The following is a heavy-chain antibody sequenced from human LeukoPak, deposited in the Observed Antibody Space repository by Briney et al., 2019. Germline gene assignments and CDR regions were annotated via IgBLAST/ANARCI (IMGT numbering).Heavy chain of an antibody. CDR3: ARGRGIDS. Sequence: GGSLRLSCAASGFTFSSYWMSWVRQAPGKGLEWVANIKQDGSEKYYVDSVNGRFTISRDNARNSLYLQMNCLRAEDTAVYFCARGRGIDSWGQGTLVTVSS. D-gene: IGHD3-10*01. V-gene: IGHV3-7*05. J-gene: IGHJ4*02. CDR1: GFTFSSYW. CDR2: IKQDGSEK.